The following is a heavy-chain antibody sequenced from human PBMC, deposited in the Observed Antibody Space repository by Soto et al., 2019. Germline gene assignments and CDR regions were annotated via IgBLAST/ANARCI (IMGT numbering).Heavy chain of an antibody. CDR3: ARDRDNSNWPNFDF. D-gene: IGHD6-13*01. CDR2: VIPIFDIT. J-gene: IGHJ4*02. V-gene: IGHV1-69*02. CDR1: GDTFSIYT. Sequence: QVQLVQSGSEVKKPGSSVKVSCKASGDTFSIYTISWVRQAPGQGLEWMGRVIPIFDITSYTQRFQGRVTITADKSTTTVYMELSSLRSEDTAVYYCARDRDNSNWPNFDFWGQGTLVPVSS.